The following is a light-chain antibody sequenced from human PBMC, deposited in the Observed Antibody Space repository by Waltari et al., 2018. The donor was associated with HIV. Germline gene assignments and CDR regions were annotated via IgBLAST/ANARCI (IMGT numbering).Light chain of an antibody. J-gene: IGKJ4*01. Sequence: DLQMTHSPSSLSVSIGNRVPILCRASQDITGFIAWFQHRPGTAPKSLIYGTSTLQSGVPSSKFSGSGSGTEFILTITNLQSEDTGTYYCQQYSAYPHTFGGGTKVEI. V-gene: IGKV1-16*02. CDR2: GTS. CDR3: QQYSAYPHT. CDR1: QDITGF.